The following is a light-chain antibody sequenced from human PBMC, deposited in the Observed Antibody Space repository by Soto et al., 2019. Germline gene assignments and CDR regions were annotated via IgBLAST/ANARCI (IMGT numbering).Light chain of an antibody. CDR3: QQRSNWPST. CDR2: DAS. J-gene: IGKJ1*01. Sequence: EIVLTQSPATLSLSPGERATLSCRASQSVSSYLAWYQQKPGQAPRLLIYDASSRATGIPARFSGSGSGTDFTLTISSLEPEDFAVYYCQQRSNWPSTFGQGTKVDIK. CDR1: QSVSSY. V-gene: IGKV3-11*01.